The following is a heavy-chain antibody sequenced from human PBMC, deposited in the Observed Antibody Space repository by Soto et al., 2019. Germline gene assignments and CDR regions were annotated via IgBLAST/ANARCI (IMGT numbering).Heavy chain of an antibody. CDR2: ISSSGSTI. V-gene: IGHV3-48*03. J-gene: IGHJ4*02. Sequence: GESLKISCAASGFTFSSYEMNWVRQAPGKGLEWVSYISSSGSTIYYADSVKGRFTISRDNAKNSLYLQMNSLRAEDTAVYYCARDGDKYCSSTSCYFDYWGQGTLVTVSS. CDR1: GFTFSSYE. CDR3: ARDGDKYCSSTSCYFDY. D-gene: IGHD2-2*01.